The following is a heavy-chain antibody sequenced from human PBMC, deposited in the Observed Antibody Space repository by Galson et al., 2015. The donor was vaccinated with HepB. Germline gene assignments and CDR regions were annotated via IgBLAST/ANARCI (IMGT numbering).Heavy chain of an antibody. J-gene: IGHJ1*01. CDR1: GGSISSSSYY. Sequence: ETLSLTCTVSGGSISSSSYYWGWIRQPPGKGLEWIGSIYYSGSTYYNPSLKSRVTISVVTSKNQFSLKLSSVTAADTAVYYCARLSWLSYYYDSSGTFQHWGQGTLVTVSS. D-gene: IGHD3-22*01. V-gene: IGHV4-39*01. CDR2: IYYSGST. CDR3: ARLSWLSYYYDSSGTFQH.